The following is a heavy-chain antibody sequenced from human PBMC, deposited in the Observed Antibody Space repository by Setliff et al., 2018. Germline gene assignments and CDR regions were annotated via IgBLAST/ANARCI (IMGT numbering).Heavy chain of an antibody. J-gene: IGHJ4*02. V-gene: IGHV4-39*01. Sequence: PSETLSLTCTVSGDSISSSSYYWGWIRQPPGKGLEWIGCIYYSGSTYYNPSLKSRVTISVDTSKNQFSLKLSSVTAADTAVYYCAMTGDRGYSGYERWGQGTLVTVSS. CDR1: GDSISSSSYY. D-gene: IGHD5-12*01. CDR2: IYYSGST. CDR3: AMTGDRGYSGYER.